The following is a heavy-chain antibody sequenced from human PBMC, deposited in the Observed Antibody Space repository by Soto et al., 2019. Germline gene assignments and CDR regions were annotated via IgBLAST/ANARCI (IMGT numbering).Heavy chain of an antibody. CDR2: ISYDGSNK. D-gene: IGHD3-10*01. J-gene: IGHJ6*02. CDR3: AKDGGSTMVRRYYYYYGMDV. V-gene: IGHV3-30*18. CDR1: GFTFSSYG. Sequence: PGGSLRLSCAASGFTFSSYGMHWVRQAPGKGLEGVAVISYDGSNKYYGDSVKGRFTISRENSKNTLYLQMNSLRAEDTAVYYCAKDGGSTMVRRYYYYYGMDVWGQGTTVTVSS.